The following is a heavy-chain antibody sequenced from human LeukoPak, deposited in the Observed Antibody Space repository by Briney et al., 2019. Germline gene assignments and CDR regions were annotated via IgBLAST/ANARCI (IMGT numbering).Heavy chain of an antibody. Sequence: PGGSLRLSCAASGFTFSSYGMHWVRQAPGKGLEWVAFIRYDGSNKYYADSVKGRFTISRDNSKNTLYLQMNSLRAEDTAVYYCAAIPGGYSGYDHYFDYWGQGTLVTVSS. CDR2: IRYDGSNK. D-gene: IGHD5-12*01. J-gene: IGHJ4*02. CDR1: GFTFSSYG. V-gene: IGHV3-30*02. CDR3: AAIPGGYSGYDHYFDY.